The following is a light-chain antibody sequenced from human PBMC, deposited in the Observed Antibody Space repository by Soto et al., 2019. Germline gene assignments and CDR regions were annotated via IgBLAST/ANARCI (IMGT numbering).Light chain of an antibody. J-gene: IGLJ1*01. CDR1: SSDVGGYNY. CDR2: EVS. Sequence: QSFLTHPASLSGSPGQSITISCTGTSSDVGGYNYVSWYQQHPGKAPKLMIYEVSNRPSGVSNRFSGSKSGNTASLTISGLQAEDEADYYCSSYTISSTYVFGTGPKVTVL. V-gene: IGLV2-14*01. CDR3: SSYTISSTYV.